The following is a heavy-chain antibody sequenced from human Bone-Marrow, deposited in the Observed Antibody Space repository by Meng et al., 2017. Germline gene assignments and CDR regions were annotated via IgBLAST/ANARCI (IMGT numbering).Heavy chain of an antibody. Sequence: GESLKISCAASGFTFDDYAMHWVRQAPGKGLEWVSLITWDGGSTYYADSVKGRFTISRDNSKNSLYLQMNSLRAEDTALYYCAKDTQQLVPSGGFDPWGQGTLVTVSS. CDR3: AKDTQQLVPSGGFDP. CDR2: ITWDGGST. J-gene: IGHJ5*02. D-gene: IGHD6-13*01. CDR1: GFTFDDYA. V-gene: IGHV3-43D*03.